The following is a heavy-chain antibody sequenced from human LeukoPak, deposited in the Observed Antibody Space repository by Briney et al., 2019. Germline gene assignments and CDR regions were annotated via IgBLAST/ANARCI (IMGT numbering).Heavy chain of an antibody. Sequence: GGSLRLSCAASGFTFSSFSMSWVRQAPGKGLEWVSSISSSSSYIYYADSVKGRFTISRDNAKNSLYLQMNSLRAEDTAVYYCARDQGRDDFWSGYYYYYYGMDVWGQGTTVTVSS. J-gene: IGHJ6*02. CDR1: GFTFSSFS. CDR2: ISSSSSYI. V-gene: IGHV3-21*01. CDR3: ARDQGRDDFWSGYYYYYYGMDV. D-gene: IGHD3-3*01.